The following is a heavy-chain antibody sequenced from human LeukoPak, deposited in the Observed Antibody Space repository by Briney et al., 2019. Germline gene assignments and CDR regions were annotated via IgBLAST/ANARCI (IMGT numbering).Heavy chain of an antibody. D-gene: IGHD2-15*01. CDR1: GFTFSTYA. V-gene: IGHV3-23*01. Sequence: PGGSLRLSCVASGFTFSTYAMSWVRQAPGKGLEWVSAISGSGGNTYYADSVKGRFTISRDNSKNTLSLQKNSLRAEDTALYYCAKLGRWSSYYFEYWGQGTLATVSS. J-gene: IGHJ4*02. CDR2: ISGSGGNT. CDR3: AKLGRWSSYYFEY.